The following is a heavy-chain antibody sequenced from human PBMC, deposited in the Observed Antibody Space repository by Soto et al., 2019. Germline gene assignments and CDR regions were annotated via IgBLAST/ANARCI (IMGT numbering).Heavy chain of an antibody. CDR3: ATAGLTGTV. CDR1: GFTFSSYE. V-gene: IGHV3-48*03. CDR2: ISVSGTMR. Sequence: QLVESGGGSVQPGRSLRLSCAPSGFTFSSYEMHWVRQAPGKGLEWVSYISVSGTMRFYADAVKGRFTISRDNTKKILYLQINSLRAEDTALYYCATAGLTGTVWGQGTTVTVSS. D-gene: IGHD3-9*01. J-gene: IGHJ6*02.